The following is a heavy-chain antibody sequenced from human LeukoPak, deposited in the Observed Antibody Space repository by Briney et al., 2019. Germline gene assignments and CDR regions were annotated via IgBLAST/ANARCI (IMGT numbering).Heavy chain of an antibody. J-gene: IGHJ3*02. D-gene: IGHD5-18*01. CDR1: GYTFTGYY. CDR3: ARLPTAMAKGASDI. V-gene: IGHV1-2*02. Sequence: ASVKVSCKASGYTFTGYYMHWVRQAPGQGLEWMGWINPNSGGTNYAQKFQGRVTMTRDTSISTAYMELSRLRSDDTAVYYCARLPTAMAKGASDIWGQGTMVTVSS. CDR2: INPNSGGT.